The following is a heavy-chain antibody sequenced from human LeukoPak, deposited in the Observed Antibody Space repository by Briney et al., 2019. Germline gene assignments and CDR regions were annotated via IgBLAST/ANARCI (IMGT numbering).Heavy chain of an antibody. CDR1: GGTFSTYA. Sequence: SVKVSCKASGGTFSTYAISWVRQAPGQGLEWMGGIIPIFGTANYAQKFQGRVTITTDESTSTAYMELSSLRSEDTAVYYCARVSEVQLERGDAFDIWGQGTMVTVSS. D-gene: IGHD1-1*01. CDR2: IIPIFGTA. V-gene: IGHV1-69*05. CDR3: ARVSEVQLERGDAFDI. J-gene: IGHJ3*02.